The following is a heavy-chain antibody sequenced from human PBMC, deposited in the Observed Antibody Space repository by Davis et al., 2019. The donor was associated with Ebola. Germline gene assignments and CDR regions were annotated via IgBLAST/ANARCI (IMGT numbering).Heavy chain of an antibody. CDR2: ISSDGSYI. V-gene: IGHV3-21*06. D-gene: IGHD3-16*01. CDR1: GFPFSSYT. CDR3: VTSESFFDYAAYFHY. Sequence: GESLKISCAASGFPFSSYTMNWVRQAPGKGLEWVSSISSDGSYIFYADSAKGRFTISRDNAKNSLYLQMNSLKAEDTAVYFCVTSESFFDYAAYFHYWGQGTLLTVSS. J-gene: IGHJ4*02.